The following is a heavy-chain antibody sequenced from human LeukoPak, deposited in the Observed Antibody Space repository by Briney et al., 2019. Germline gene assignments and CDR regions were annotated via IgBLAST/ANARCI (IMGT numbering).Heavy chain of an antibody. J-gene: IGHJ4*02. CDR3: ASDYYDFWSGYYRSLVD. CDR1: GGSFSGYY. Sequence: SETLSLTCAVYGGSFSGYYWSWIRQPPGKGLEWIGEINHSGSTNYNSSLKSRVTISVDTSKNQFSLKLSSVTAADTAVYYCASDYYDFWSGYYRSLVDWGQGTLVTVSS. D-gene: IGHD3-3*01. CDR2: INHSGST. V-gene: IGHV4-34*01.